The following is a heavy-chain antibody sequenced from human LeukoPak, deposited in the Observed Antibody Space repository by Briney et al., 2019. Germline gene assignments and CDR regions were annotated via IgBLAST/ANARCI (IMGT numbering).Heavy chain of an antibody. D-gene: IGHD3-3*01. V-gene: IGHV1-18*01. J-gene: IGHJ4*02. CDR3: ASMSGYYPSYYFDY. CDR1: GYTFISYG. Sequence: ASVKVSCKASGYTFISYGITWVRQAPGQEIEWLEWISAYNGNIDYAQKLLGRVTLTTDTSTSTAYMEVRSLRSDDTAVYYCASMSGYYPSYYFDYWVQGTLVTVSS. CDR2: ISAYNGNI.